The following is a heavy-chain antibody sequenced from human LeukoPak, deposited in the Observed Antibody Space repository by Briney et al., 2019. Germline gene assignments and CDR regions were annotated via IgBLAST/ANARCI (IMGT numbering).Heavy chain of an antibody. Sequence: GGSLILSCVVSGFTFSSYWMSWVRQAPGKGLEWVANIKQDGSEKYYVDSVKGRFTMSRDNAKNSLYLQMNSLRAEDTAVYYCARVQWELRGVGSYFEYWGQGALVTVSS. CDR1: GFTFSSYW. V-gene: IGHV3-7*01. CDR3: ARVQWELRGVGSYFEY. CDR2: IKQDGSEK. D-gene: IGHD1-26*01. J-gene: IGHJ4*02.